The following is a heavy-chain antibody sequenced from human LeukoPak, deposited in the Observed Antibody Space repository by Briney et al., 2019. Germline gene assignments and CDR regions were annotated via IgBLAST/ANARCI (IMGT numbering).Heavy chain of an antibody. D-gene: IGHD3-22*01. CDR2: IYYSGST. Sequence: SETLSLTCTVSGGSISSGGYYWSWIRQPPGKGLEWIGYIYYSGSTNYNPSLKSRVTISVDTSKNQFSLKLSSVTAADTAVYYCARDLYDSSGYFDYWGQGTLVTVSS. J-gene: IGHJ4*02. CDR1: GGSISSGGYY. CDR3: ARDLYDSSGYFDY. V-gene: IGHV4-61*08.